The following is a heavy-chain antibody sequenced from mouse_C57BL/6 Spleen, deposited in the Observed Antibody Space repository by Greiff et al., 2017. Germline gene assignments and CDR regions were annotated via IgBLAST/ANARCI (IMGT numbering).Heavy chain of an antibody. D-gene: IGHD2-3*01. J-gene: IGHJ4*01. CDR3: ARWDGYYAMYY. Sequence: VQLQQPGAELVKPGASVKLSCKASGYTFTSYWMHWVKQRPGPGLEWIGMINPNSGSTNYNEKFKSKATLTVDKSSSTAYMQLSSLTSEDSAVYYCARWDGYYAMYYWGQGTSVTVSS. V-gene: IGHV1-64*01. CDR1: GYTFTSYW. CDR2: INPNSGST.